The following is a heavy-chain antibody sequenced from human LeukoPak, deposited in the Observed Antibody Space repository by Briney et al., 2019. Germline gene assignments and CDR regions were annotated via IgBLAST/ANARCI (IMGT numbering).Heavy chain of an antibody. CDR2: INHSGST. D-gene: IGHD3-3*01. Sequence: SETLSLTCAVYGGSFSGYYWSWIRQPPGKGLEWIGEINHSGSTNYNPSLKSRVTISVDTSKNQFSLKLSSVTAADTAVYYCASREEITSGYFDYWGQGTLVTVSS. V-gene: IGHV4-34*01. CDR1: GGSFSGYY. J-gene: IGHJ4*02. CDR3: ASREEITSGYFDY.